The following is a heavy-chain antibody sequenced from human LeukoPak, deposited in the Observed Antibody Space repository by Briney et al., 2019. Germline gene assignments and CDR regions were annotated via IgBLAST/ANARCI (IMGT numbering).Heavy chain of an antibody. Sequence: PGGSLRLSCAASGFTFSTYWIHWVRQAPGKGLEWVSGISWNSGSIGYADSVKGRFTISRDNAKNSLYLQMNSLRAEDMALYYCAKDTEELLLGWAFDIWGQGTMVTVSS. CDR1: GFTFSTYW. CDR2: ISWNSGSI. CDR3: AKDTEELLLGWAFDI. J-gene: IGHJ3*02. D-gene: IGHD1-26*01. V-gene: IGHV3-9*03.